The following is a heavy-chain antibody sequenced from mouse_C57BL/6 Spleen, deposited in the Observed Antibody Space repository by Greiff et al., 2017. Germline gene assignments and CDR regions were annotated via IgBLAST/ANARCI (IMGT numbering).Heavy chain of an antibody. J-gene: IGHJ4*01. D-gene: IGHD2-3*01. V-gene: IGHV1-15*01. CDR3: TRSYDGYYVNAMDY. CDR2: IDPETGGT. Sequence: VQLQQSGAELVRPGASVTLSCKASGYTFTDYEMHWVKQTPVHGLEWIGAIDPETGGTAYNQKFKGKAILTADKSSSTAYMELRSLTSEDSAVYYCTRSYDGYYVNAMDYWGQGTSVTVSS. CDR1: GYTFTDYE.